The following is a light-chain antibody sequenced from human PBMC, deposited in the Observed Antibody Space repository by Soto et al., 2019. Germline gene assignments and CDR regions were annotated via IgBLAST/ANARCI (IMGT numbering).Light chain of an antibody. CDR2: DAS. CDR3: QHFNRYPIT. V-gene: IGKV1-13*02. CDR1: QGISSD. J-gene: IGKJ5*01. Sequence: AIQLTQSPSSLSAYVGDRVTITCRTSQGISSDLAWYQQKPGKAPKLLIYDASTLESGVPSRFSGSGSRTDFTLTISSLQPEDFASYYCQHFNRYPITFGQATRLEIK.